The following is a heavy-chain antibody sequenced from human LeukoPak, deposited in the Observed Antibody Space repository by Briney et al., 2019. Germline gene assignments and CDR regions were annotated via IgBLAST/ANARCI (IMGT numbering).Heavy chain of an antibody. D-gene: IGHD3-22*01. CDR2: ISSSSSYI. V-gene: IGHV3-21*01. CDR3: ARPSLTYYYDSSGYIPSQPYYYMDV. Sequence: PGGSLRLSCAASGFTFSSYSMNWVRQAPGKGLEWVSSISSSSSYIYYADLVKGRFTISRDNAKNSLYLQMNSLRAEDTAVYYCARPSLTYYYDSSGYIPSQPYYYMDVWGKGTTVTISS. J-gene: IGHJ6*03. CDR1: GFTFSSYS.